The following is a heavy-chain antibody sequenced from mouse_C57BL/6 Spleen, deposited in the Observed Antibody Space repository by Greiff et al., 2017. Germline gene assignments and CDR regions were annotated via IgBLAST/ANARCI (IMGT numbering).Heavy chain of an antibody. D-gene: IGHD4-1*02. V-gene: IGHV5-9-1*02. J-gene: IGHJ3*01. Sequence: EVQRVESGEGLVKPGGSLKLSCAASGFTFSSYAMSWVRQTPEKRLEWVAYISSGGDYIYYADTVKGRFTISRDNARNTLYLQMSSLKSEDTAMYYCTRAPNWAFAYWGQGTLVTVSA. CDR3: TRAPNWAFAY. CDR2: ISSGGDYI. CDR1: GFTFSSYA.